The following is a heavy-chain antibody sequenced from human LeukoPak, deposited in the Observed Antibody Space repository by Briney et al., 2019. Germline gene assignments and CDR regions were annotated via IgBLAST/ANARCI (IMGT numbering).Heavy chain of an antibody. D-gene: IGHD5-18*01. CDR3: ARRDSYGYYFDY. J-gene: IGHJ4*02. V-gene: IGHV4-39*01. CDR1: GGSISSSSYY. Sequence: SETLSLTYTVSGGSISSSSYYWGWIRQPPGKGLEWIGSIYDSGSTYYNPSLKSRVTISVDTSKNQFSLKLSSVTAADTAVYYCARRDSYGYYFDYWGQGTLVTVSS. CDR2: IYDSGST.